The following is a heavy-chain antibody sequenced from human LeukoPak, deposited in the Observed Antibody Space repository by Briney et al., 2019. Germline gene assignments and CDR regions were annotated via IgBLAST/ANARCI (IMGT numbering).Heavy chain of an antibody. CDR1: GASINNSTYY. CDR3: ARGNTLLWFGELPLFDY. V-gene: IGHV4-30-4*08. J-gene: IGHJ4*02. D-gene: IGHD3-10*01. Sequence: SETLSLTCTVSGASINNSTYYWGWIRQPPGKGLEWIGYIYYSGSTYYNPSLKSRVTISVDTSKNQFSLKLSSVTAADTAVYYCARGNTLLWFGELPLFDYWGQGTLVTVSS. CDR2: IYYSGST.